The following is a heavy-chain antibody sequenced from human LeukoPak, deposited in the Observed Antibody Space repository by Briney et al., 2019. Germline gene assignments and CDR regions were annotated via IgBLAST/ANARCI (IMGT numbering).Heavy chain of an antibody. D-gene: IGHD3-16*01. J-gene: IGHJ3*02. CDR1: GFTFSNYG. CDR2: IWFDGSNK. Sequence: GGSLRLSCTASGFTFSNYGMHWVRQAPGKGLERVAIIWFDGSNKYYADSVKGRFTISRDNSKNTLYLQMNSLRAEDTAVYYCAREGEGYYDAFDIWGQGTMVTVSS. V-gene: IGHV3-33*01. CDR3: AREGEGYYDAFDI.